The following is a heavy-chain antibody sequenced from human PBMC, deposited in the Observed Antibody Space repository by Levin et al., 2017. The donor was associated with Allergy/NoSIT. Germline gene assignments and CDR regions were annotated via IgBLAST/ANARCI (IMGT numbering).Heavy chain of an antibody. CDR2: ISYNGGV. CDR1: GGSISSYH. V-gene: IGHV4-59*01. CDR3: ANLPGY. J-gene: IGHJ4*02. Sequence: LSQTLSLTCSVSGGSISSYHWSWTRQPPGKGLEWIGYISYNGGVTYSPSLKSRVTISMDTSKNQFSLKLKSVTAADTAVYYCANLPGYWGQGTRVTVSS.